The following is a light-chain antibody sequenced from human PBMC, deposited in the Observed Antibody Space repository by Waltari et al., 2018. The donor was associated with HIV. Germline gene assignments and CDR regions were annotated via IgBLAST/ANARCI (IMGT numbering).Light chain of an antibody. V-gene: IGKV2-24*01. J-gene: IGKJ1*01. CDR3: MQATQIPWT. CDR1: QSLVNSDGNTH. CDR2: EIS. Sequence: DIVMTQSPLSSPVSLGQPASISCPSSQSLVNSDGNTHLSWLQQRPGQPPRLLIYEISNRFSGVPDRFSGSGAGTDFTLKISRVEAEDVGIYYCMQATQIPWTFGQGTKVDIK.